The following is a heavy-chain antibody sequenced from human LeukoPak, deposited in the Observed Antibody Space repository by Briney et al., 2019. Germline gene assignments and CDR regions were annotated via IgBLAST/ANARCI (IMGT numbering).Heavy chain of an antibody. Sequence: PSETLSLTCTVSGGSISSGGYYWSWIRQPPGKGLEWIGYISQSGSPYYNPSLKSRVTMSVDRSKNQFSLKLSSVTAADTAVYYCAREGAARNFDYWGQGILVTVSS. J-gene: IGHJ4*02. D-gene: IGHD6-6*01. V-gene: IGHV4-30-2*01. CDR2: ISQSGSP. CDR1: GGSISSGGYY. CDR3: AREGAARNFDY.